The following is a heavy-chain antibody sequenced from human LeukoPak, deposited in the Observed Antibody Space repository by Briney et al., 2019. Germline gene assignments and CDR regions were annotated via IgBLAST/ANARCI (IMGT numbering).Heavy chain of an antibody. D-gene: IGHD5-12*01. CDR1: GYSINSGHY. Sequence: PSETLSLTCTVSGYSINSGHYWGWIQQPPGKRLEWIGSIYYSGNTYYNPTLKSRITISVDTSKNQFSLNLTSVTAADAAVYYCARDLGYSGFDWAPWGQGTLVTVSS. J-gene: IGHJ5*02. V-gene: IGHV4-38-2*02. CDR2: IYYSGNT. CDR3: ARDLGYSGFDWAP.